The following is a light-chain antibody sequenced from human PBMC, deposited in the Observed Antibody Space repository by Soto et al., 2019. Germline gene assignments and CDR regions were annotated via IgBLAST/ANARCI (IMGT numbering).Light chain of an antibody. CDR1: QSFTTSQ. CDR2: GAS. Sequence: EIVLTQSPCTLSLSPGERATLFCRASQSFTTSQLAWYQQKPGQAPRVLIFGASSRATGIPDRFSGSGSGTDFTLTIGRLEPEDSAVYYCQQYASSPRTFGQGTKVDIK. CDR3: QQYASSPRT. J-gene: IGKJ1*01. V-gene: IGKV3-20*01.